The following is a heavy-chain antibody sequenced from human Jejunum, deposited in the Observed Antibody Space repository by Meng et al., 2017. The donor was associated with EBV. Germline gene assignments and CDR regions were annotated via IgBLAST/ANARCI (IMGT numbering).Heavy chain of an antibody. Sequence: VQRVEDGESIVWPVESCRLCGVASGFTLSSYWMAWVRPAQGKGLVCVSHINSDGSKTNYADSVKGQFTISRDISKNTLYLQLNSLRADDTAVYYCVRGPPPDTWGQGTLVTVSS. CDR2: INSDGSKT. J-gene: IGHJ5*02. V-gene: IGHV3-74*01. CDR3: VRGPPPDT. CDR1: GFTLSSYW.